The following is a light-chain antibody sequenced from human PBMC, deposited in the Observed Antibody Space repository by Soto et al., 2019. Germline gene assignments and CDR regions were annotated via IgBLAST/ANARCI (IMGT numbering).Light chain of an antibody. CDR2: EVN. CDR3: SSYTRSNTFL. CDR1: SSDVGGYNH. Sequence: QSVLTQPASVSESPGQSITISCSGTSSDVGGYNHVSWYQQHPGKAPNLIIYEVNTRPSGVSSRFSGSKSGNTASLTISGLQPEDEADYFCSSYTRSNTFLFGTGTKVTVL. J-gene: IGLJ1*01. V-gene: IGLV2-14*01.